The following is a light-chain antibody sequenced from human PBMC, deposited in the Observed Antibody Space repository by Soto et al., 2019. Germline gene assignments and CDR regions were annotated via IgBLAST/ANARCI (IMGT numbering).Light chain of an antibody. J-gene: IGKJ5*01. V-gene: IGKV3-15*01. Sequence: EIVMTQSPATLSVSPGERATLSCRASHSVRSNLAWYQQKPGQAPRLLIYDASTRATGVPARVHGSGSGTEFTLTISSLQSEDFAVYYCQQYNGWPLIAFGQGTRLEMK. CDR2: DAS. CDR3: QQYNGWPLIA. CDR1: HSVRSN.